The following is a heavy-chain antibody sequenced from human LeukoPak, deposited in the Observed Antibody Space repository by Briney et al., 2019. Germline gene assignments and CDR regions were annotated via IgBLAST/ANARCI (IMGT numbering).Heavy chain of an antibody. CDR1: GFTFSSYS. CDR2: ISSSSSYI. V-gene: IGHV3-21*01. D-gene: IGHD2/OR15-2a*01. CDR3: ALSPVRDSGYFDY. Sequence: PGGSLRLSCAASGFTFSSYSMNWVRQAPGKGREWVSSISSSSSYIYYADSVKGRFTISRDNAKNSLYLQMNSLRAEDTAVYYCALSPVRDSGYFDYWGQGTLVTVSS. J-gene: IGHJ4*02.